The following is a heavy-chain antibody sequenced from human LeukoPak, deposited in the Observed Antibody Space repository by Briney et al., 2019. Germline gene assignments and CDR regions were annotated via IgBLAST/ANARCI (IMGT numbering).Heavy chain of an antibody. J-gene: IGHJ6*03. CDR3: AHTGYSSSWYYYYYYYMDV. Sequence: SETLSLTCTVSGGSISSSSYYWGWIRQPPGKGLEWIGSIYYSGRTYYNPSLKSRVTISVDTSKNQFSLKLSSVTAADTAVYYCAHTGYSSSWYYYYYYYMDVWGKGTTVTVSS. V-gene: IGHV4-39*07. CDR1: GGSISSSSYY. D-gene: IGHD6-13*01. CDR2: IYYSGRT.